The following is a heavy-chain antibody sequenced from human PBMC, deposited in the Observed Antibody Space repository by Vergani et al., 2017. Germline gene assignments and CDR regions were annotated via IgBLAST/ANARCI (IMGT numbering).Heavy chain of an antibody. CDR1: GDIFNNYT. J-gene: IGHJ4*02. V-gene: IGHV1-69*02. CDR2: IIPIIRLA. Sequence: QEQLLHSGSELKKPGASVKVSCKVSGDIFNNYTVTWVRQAPGQGLEWMWSIIPIIRLATSAQKFQDRVKITGDKSTNTVYMEMNKLRSEDTAVYYCARVSPGDNSGWEPFDYWGQGTLVTVSS. CDR3: ARVSPGDNSGWEPFDY. D-gene: IGHD6-19*01.